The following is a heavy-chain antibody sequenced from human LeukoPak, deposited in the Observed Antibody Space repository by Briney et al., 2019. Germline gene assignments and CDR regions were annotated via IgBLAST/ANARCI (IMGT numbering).Heavy chain of an antibody. CDR1: GGTFSSYA. D-gene: IGHD3-22*01. CDR2: IIPIFGTA. J-gene: IGHJ1*01. CDR3: ASYYYDSSGYYSPAEYSQH. V-gene: IGHV1-69*13. Sequence: GASVTVSCTASGGTFSSYAISWVRQAPGQGLEWMGGIIPIFGTANYAQKFQGRVTITADESTSTAYMELSSLRSEDTAVYYCASYYYDSSGYYSPAEYSQHWGQGTLVTVSS.